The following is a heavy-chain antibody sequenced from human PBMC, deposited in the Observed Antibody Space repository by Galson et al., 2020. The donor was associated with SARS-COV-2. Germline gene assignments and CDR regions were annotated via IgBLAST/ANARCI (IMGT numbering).Heavy chain of an antibody. J-gene: IGHJ4*02. CDR1: GFTFSRYA. CDR3: AKDRGNDYGDQLDF. CDR2: ISGGGST. D-gene: IGHD4-17*01. Sequence: GESLKISCVASGFTFSRYAMAWVRQAPGKGLEWVSGISGGGSTYYADSVKGRFTISRDISQNTVYLQMSSLRAEDTAVYYCAKDRGNDYGDQLDFWGQGTQVTVSS. V-gene: IGHV3-23*01.